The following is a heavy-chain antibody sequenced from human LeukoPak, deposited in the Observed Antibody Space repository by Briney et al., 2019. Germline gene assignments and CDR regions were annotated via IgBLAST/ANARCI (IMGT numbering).Heavy chain of an antibody. CDR2: MHKDGSA. V-gene: IGHV4-59*12. CDR1: GGSINSDY. D-gene: IGHD3-22*01. J-gene: IGHJ3*02. CDR3: ARGMYDSTGYSNPFDI. Sequence: SGTLSLTCTVSGGSINSDYWSWIRQSPGKGLEWIGFMHKDGSANYNPSLKSRVTISADTSKNHVSLRVTSVTAADTAVYFCARGMYDSTGYSNPFDIWGQGTMVTVSS.